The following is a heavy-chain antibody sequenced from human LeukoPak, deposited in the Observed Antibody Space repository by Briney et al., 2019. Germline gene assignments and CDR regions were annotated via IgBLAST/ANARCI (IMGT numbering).Heavy chain of an antibody. CDR3: AKVRGSGGFVFDY. Sequence: PGESLKISCKDSGYSFTTSWIGWVRQMPGKGLEWMGIIFPRDSDTRYSPSFQGQVTMSADKSISTAYLQWSSLKASDTAMYYCAKVRGSGGFVFDYWGQGTVVIVSS. D-gene: IGHD6-19*01. CDR2: IFPRDSDT. CDR1: GYSFTTSW. V-gene: IGHV5-51*01. J-gene: IGHJ4*02.